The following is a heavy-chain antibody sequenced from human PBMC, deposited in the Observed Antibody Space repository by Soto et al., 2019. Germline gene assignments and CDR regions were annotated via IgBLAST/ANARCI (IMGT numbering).Heavy chain of an antibody. CDR1: GGSISSSSYY. CDR2: IYYSGSA. D-gene: IGHD2-21*02. Sequence: PSETLSLTCTVSGGSISSSSYYWGWIRQPPGKGLEWIGSIYYSGSAYYNPSLKSRVTISVDTSKNQFSLKLSSVTAADTAVYYCARLRGNSGYYYYGMDVWGQGTTVTVSS. CDR3: ARLRGNSGYYYYGMDV. V-gene: IGHV4-39*01. J-gene: IGHJ6*02.